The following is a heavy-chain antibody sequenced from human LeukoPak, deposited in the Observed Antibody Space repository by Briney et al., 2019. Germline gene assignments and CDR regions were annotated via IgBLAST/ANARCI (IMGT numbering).Heavy chain of an antibody. CDR2: IYYSGST. J-gene: IGHJ4*02. CDR3: ARGAPDYYDSSGYLGFDY. D-gene: IGHD3-22*01. CDR1: GGSISSGGYY. V-gene: IGHV4-31*03. Sequence: SQTLSLTCTVSGGSISSGGYYWSWIRQHPGKGLEWIGYIYYSGSTYYNPSLKSRVTISVDTSKNQFSLKLSSVTAADTAVYYCARGAPDYYDSSGYLGFDYWGRGTLVTVSS.